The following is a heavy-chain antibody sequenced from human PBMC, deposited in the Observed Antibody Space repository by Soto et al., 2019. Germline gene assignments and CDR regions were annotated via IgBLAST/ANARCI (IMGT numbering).Heavy chain of an antibody. CDR2: IYYSGST. V-gene: IGHV4-31*03. J-gene: IGHJ3*02. D-gene: IGHD2-15*01. CDR3: ARAPPAPSIVVAAMSAFDI. Sequence: QVQLQESGPGLVKPSQTLSLTCTVSGGSISSGGYYWSWIRQHPGKGLEWIGYIYYSGSTYYDPSPKSRVTISVDTSKNQFSLKLSSVTAADTAVYYCARAPPAPSIVVAAMSAFDIWGQGTMVTVSS. CDR1: GGSISSGGYY.